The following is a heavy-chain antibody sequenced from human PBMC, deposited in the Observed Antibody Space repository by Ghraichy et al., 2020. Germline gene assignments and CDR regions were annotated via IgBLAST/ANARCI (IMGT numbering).Heavy chain of an antibody. Sequence: GESLNISCAASGFTFSSYWMSWVRQAPGKGLEWVANIKQDGSEKYYVDSVKGRFTISRDNAKNSLYLQMNSLRAEDTAVYYCARGGRWGSYGFWGQGTTVTVSS. J-gene: IGHJ6*02. D-gene: IGHD5-18*01. CDR1: GFTFSSYW. CDR3: ARGGRWGSYGF. V-gene: IGHV3-7*01. CDR2: IKQDGSEK.